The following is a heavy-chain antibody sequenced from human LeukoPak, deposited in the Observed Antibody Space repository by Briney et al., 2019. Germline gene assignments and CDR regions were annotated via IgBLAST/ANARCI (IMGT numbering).Heavy chain of an antibody. V-gene: IGHV3-72*01. J-gene: IGHJ4*02. Sequence: GGSLRLSCAASGFSFSDHYMDWVRQAPGKGLEWVGRTRNKDNSYTTEYAASVKGRFTISRDVSKNSLYLQMNSLKIEDTAVYYCARGFYFDTSGLDHWGQGTLVTVSS. CDR1: GFSFSDHY. D-gene: IGHD3-22*01. CDR2: TRNKDNSYTT. CDR3: ARGFYFDTSGLDH.